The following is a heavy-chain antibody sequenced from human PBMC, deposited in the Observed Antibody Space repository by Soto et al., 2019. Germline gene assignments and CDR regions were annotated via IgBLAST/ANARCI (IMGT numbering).Heavy chain of an antibody. D-gene: IGHD3-22*01. Sequence: QEQLVQSGAEVKKSGSSVKVSSKASGGLFSTYAISWVRRAPGQGLEWMGGIIPVFATTYYAEKFEGRVTITADESTNTAYMELSSLRSEDTTMYYCARDDSGYVWFNEIWGQGTLVTVSS. V-gene: IGHV1-69*01. CDR1: GGLFSTYA. CDR3: ARDDSGYVWFNEI. J-gene: IGHJ4*02. CDR2: IIPVFATT.